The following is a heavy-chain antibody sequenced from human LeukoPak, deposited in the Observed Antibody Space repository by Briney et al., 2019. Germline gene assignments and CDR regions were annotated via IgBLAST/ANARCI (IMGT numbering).Heavy chain of an antibody. D-gene: IGHD2-21*02. CDR1: GGSISSYY. J-gene: IGHJ4*02. Sequence: SETLSLTCTVSGGSISSYYWSWIRQPPGKGLEWIGEINHSGSTNYNPSLKSRVTISVDTSKNQFSLKLGSVTAADTAVYYCARLGTAAIDYWGQGTLVTVSS. CDR3: ARLGTAAIDY. V-gene: IGHV4-34*01. CDR2: INHSGST.